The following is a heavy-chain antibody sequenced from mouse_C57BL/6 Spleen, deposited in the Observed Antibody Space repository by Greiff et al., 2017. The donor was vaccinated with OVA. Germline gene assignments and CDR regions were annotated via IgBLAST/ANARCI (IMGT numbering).Heavy chain of an antibody. CDR1: GYTFTSYW. CDR3: AIEGISYFDY. J-gene: IGHJ2*01. Sequence: QVQLQQPGAELVMPGASVKLSCKASGYTFTSYWMHWVKQRPGQGLEWIGEIDPSDSYTNYNQKFKGKSTLTVDKSSSTAYMQLSSLTSEDSAVYYCAIEGISYFDYWGQGTTLTVSS. V-gene: IGHV1-69*01. CDR2: IDPSDSYT.